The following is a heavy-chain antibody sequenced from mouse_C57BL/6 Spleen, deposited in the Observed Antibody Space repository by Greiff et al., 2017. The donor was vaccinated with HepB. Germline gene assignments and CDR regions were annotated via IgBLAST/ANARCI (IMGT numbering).Heavy chain of an antibody. CDR3: AKSKGYGNYFDY. V-gene: IGHV1-66*01. D-gene: IGHD2-1*01. CDR1: GYSFTSYY. J-gene: IGHJ2*01. Sequence: VKLMESGPELVKPGASVKISCKASGYSFTSYYIHWVKQRPGQGLEWIGWIYPGSGNTKYNEKFKGKATLTADKSSSPAYMQLSSLTAEDSAVYYCAKSKGYGNYFDYWGKGTTLSVSS. CDR2: IYPGSGNT.